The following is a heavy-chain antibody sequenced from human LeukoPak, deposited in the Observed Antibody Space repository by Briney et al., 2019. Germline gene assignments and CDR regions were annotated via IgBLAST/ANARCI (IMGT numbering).Heavy chain of an antibody. CDR3: AKDMRAAIPYGMDV. CDR1: GFTFSSYS. Sequence: GGSLRLSCAASGFTFSSYSMNWVRQAPGKGLEWVSYISSGSSTIYYADSVKGRFTISRDNAKNSLYLQMNSLRAEDTALYCCAKDMRAAIPYGMDVWGQGTTVTVSS. CDR2: ISSGSSTI. J-gene: IGHJ6*02. V-gene: IGHV3-48*01. D-gene: IGHD6-13*01.